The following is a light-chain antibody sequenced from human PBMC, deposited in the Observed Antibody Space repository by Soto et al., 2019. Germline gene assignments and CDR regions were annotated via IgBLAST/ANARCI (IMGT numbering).Light chain of an antibody. V-gene: IGKV3-20*01. CDR3: QQYGSSPWT. J-gene: IGKJ1*01. Sequence: EIVLTQSPGTLSVSPVERATLSCMTSQSVSSSFVAWFQQKPGQAPRLLIFGTSSRATGIPDRFSGSGSETHFTLTINGLEPEDFAMYFCQQYGSSPWTFGQGTKVDIK. CDR1: QSVSSSF. CDR2: GTS.